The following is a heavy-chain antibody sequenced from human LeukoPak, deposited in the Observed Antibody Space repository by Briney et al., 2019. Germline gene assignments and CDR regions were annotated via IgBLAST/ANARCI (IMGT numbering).Heavy chain of an antibody. CDR2: MNPNSGNT. V-gene: IGHV1-8*03. J-gene: IGHJ6*03. Sequence: ASVKVSCKASGYTFTSYDINWVRQATGQGLEWMGWMNPNSGNTGYAQKFQGRVTITRNTSISTAYMELSSLRSEDTAVYYCARAVADIVVVPAASYYYCYYMDVWGKGTTVTVSS. D-gene: IGHD2-2*01. CDR3: ARAVADIVVVPAASYYYCYYMDV. CDR1: GYTFTSYD.